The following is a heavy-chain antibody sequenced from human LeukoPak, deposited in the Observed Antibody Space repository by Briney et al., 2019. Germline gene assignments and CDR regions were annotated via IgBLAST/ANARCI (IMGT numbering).Heavy chain of an antibody. CDR3: ARAGEYSSSQTYFDY. CDR1: GGTFSSYA. J-gene: IGHJ4*02. D-gene: IGHD6-6*01. CDR2: IIPIFGTA. Sequence: SVKVSCKASGGTFSSYAISWVRQAPGQGLEWMGGIIPIFGTANYAQKFQGRVTITADESTSTAYMELSSLRSEDTAVYYRARAGEYSSSQTYFDYWGQGTLVTVSS. V-gene: IGHV1-69*13.